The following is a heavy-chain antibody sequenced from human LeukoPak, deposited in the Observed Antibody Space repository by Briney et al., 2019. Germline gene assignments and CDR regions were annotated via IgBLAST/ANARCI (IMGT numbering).Heavy chain of an antibody. V-gene: IGHV3-53*01. CDR3: ARALPSYYYGMDV. D-gene: IGHD1-26*01. J-gene: IGHJ6*02. Sequence: GGSLRLSCAASGFTVSSNYMSWVRQAPGKGLGWVSVIYSGGSTYYADSVKGRFTISRDNSKNTLYLQMNSLRAEDTAVYYCARALPSYYYGMDVWGQGTTVTVSS. CDR1: GFTVSSNY. CDR2: IYSGGST.